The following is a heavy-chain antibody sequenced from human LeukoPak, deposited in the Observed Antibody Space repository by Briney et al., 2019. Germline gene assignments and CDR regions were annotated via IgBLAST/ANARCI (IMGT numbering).Heavy chain of an antibody. CDR1: GHTFTGYY. CDR2: INPNSGGT. Sequence: ASVKVSCKASGHTFTGYYMHWVRQAPGQGLEWMGWINPNSGGTNYAQKFQGRVTMTRDTSISTAYMELSRLRSDDTAVYYCARGGPDYYDSSGYIKSWFDPWGQGTLVTVSS. D-gene: IGHD3-22*01. J-gene: IGHJ5*02. V-gene: IGHV1-2*02. CDR3: ARGGPDYYDSSGYIKSWFDP.